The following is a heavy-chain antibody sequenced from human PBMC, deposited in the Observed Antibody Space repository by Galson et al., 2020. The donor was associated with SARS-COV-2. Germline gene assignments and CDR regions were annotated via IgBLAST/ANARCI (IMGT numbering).Heavy chain of an antibody. Sequence: SETLSLTCTVSGGSISTTTYYWGWLRQPPGKGLEWIGSVSYTGGTYHNPSLKSRVTISIDTSKNQFSLKLNSVTAADTAVYYCTRELAGTTVDPWGQGTLVTVSS. J-gene: IGHJ5*02. V-gene: IGHV4-39*07. CDR1: GGSISTTTYY. D-gene: IGHD1-1*01. CDR2: VSYTGGT. CDR3: TRELAGTTVDP.